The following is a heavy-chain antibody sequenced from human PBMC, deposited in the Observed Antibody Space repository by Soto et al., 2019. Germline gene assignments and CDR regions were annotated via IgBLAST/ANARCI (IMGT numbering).Heavy chain of an antibody. CDR2: IYYSGST. J-gene: IGHJ6*02. CDR3: ANYYDSSGYYSFFSKTDYYGMDV. V-gene: IGHV4-39*01. Sequence: SDTLSLTCTVSGGSLSSSSYYRGWIRQPPGKGLEWIGSIYYSGSTYYNPSLKSRVTISVDTSKNQFSLKLSSVTAADTAVYYCANYYDSSGYYSFFSKTDYYGMDVWGQGTTVTVSS. D-gene: IGHD3-22*01. CDR1: GGSLSSSSYY.